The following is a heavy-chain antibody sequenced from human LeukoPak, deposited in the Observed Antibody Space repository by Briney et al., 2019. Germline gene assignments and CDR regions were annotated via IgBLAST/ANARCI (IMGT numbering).Heavy chain of an antibody. D-gene: IGHD2-15*01. CDR1: GFTVSSNY. CDR2: IYSGGST. V-gene: IGHV3-53*01. Sequence: GGSLRLSCAASGFTVSSNYVSWVRQAPGKGLEWVSVIYSGGSTYYADSVKGRFTISRDNSKNTLSLQMNSLRAEDTAVYYCAKRMSRGRLLVIYYYGMDVWGQGTTVTVSS. J-gene: IGHJ6*02. CDR3: AKRMSRGRLLVIYYYGMDV.